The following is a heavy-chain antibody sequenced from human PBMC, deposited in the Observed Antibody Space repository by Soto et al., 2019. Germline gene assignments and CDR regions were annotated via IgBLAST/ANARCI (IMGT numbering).Heavy chain of an antibody. CDR1: SCTFNSYA. V-gene: IGHV1-69*06. CDR2: LFPIFGTA. CDR3: ALWFGELFNREMYYFDY. J-gene: IGHJ4*02. Sequence: SSVQVSCLDSSCTFNSYALSWVRQAPAQGLKWMGGLFPIFGTAHYAQQFQGRVTNTADKSTSTAHMELSSLGSDESSVDYCALWFGELFNREMYYFDYWGQGTLVTVSS. D-gene: IGHD3-10*01.